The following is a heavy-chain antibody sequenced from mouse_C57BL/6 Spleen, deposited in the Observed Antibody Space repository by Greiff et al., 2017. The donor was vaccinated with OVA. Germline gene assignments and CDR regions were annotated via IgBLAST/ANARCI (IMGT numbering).Heavy chain of an antibody. V-gene: IGHV5-4*01. D-gene: IGHD1-1*01. J-gene: IGHJ1*03. CDR1: GFTFSSYA. CDR3: ARDPLLRYWYFDV. Sequence: EVKVEESGGGLVKPGGSLKLSCAASGFTFSSYAMSWVRQTPEKRLEWVATISDGGSYTYYPDNVKGRFTISRDNAKNNLYLQMSHLKSEDTAMYYCARDPLLRYWYFDVWGTGTTVTVSS. CDR2: ISDGGSYT.